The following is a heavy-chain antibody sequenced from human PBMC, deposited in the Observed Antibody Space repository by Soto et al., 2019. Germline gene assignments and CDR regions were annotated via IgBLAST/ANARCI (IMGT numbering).Heavy chain of an antibody. CDR2: LYNSGST. CDR3: ARGSAGDHADY. CDR1: GGSIGNYY. D-gene: IGHD4-17*01. Sequence: SETLSLTCTVSGGSIGNYYWNWIRQSPGKGLEWIGYLYNSGSTNYNPSLKSRVSISVDTSKNQFSLRLTSVTAADTAVYYCARGSAGDHADYWGQGTLVTVSS. V-gene: IGHV4-59*01. J-gene: IGHJ4*02.